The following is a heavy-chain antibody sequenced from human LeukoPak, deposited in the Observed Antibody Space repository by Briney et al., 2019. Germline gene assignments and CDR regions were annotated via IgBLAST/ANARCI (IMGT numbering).Heavy chain of an antibody. D-gene: IGHD6-19*01. J-gene: IGHJ4*02. CDR3: ARDPQVAGTKRPFDY. Sequence: ASVKVSCTASGYTFTSYAMHWVRQAPGQRLEWMGWINAGNGNTKYSQEFQGRVTITRDTSASTAYMELSSLRSEDMAVYCCARDPQVAGTKRPFDYWGQGTLVTVSS. V-gene: IGHV1-3*03. CDR1: GYTFTSYA. CDR2: INAGNGNT.